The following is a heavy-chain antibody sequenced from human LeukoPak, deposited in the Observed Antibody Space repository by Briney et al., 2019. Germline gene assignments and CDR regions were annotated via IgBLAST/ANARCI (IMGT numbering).Heavy chain of an antibody. CDR3: ARDPGDYYDSLVAVRFDP. D-gene: IGHD3-22*01. J-gene: IGHJ5*02. V-gene: IGHV1-69*10. CDR2: IIPSRDIG. Sequence: ASVKVSFKASGGTFISYAISWVRQAPGQGLEWMGWIIPSRDIGNYAQKFQGRVTITADKSTSTAYMELRSLRSEDTAVYYCARDPGDYYDSLVAVRFDPWGQGTLVTVSS. CDR1: GGTFISYA.